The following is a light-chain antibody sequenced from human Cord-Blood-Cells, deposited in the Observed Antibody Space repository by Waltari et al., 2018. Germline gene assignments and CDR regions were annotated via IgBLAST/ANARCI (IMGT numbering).Light chain of an antibody. CDR1: QSVLYSSNNKNY. J-gene: IGKJ4*01. CDR3: QQYYSTPPLT. CDR2: WAS. Sequence: DIVMTQSPDSLAVSLGERATINCKSSQSVLYSSNNKNYLAWYQQKPGQPPKLLIYWASTRESGVPDRFSGGGSGTDFTLTISSVQAEDVAVYYCQQYYSTPPLTFGGGTKVEIK. V-gene: IGKV4-1*01.